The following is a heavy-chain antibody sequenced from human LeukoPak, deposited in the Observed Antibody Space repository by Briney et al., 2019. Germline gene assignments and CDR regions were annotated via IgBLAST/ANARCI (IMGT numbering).Heavy chain of an antibody. Sequence: PGGSLRLSCAASGFTVSSNYMSWVRQAPGKGLEWVSVIYSGGSTYYADSVKGRFTISRDNSKNTLYLQMNSLRAEDTAVYYCARDSLLAYYFDYWGQGTLVTVSS. V-gene: IGHV3-66*01. CDR1: GFTVSSNY. CDR3: ARDSLLAYYFDY. J-gene: IGHJ4*02. CDR2: IYSGGST.